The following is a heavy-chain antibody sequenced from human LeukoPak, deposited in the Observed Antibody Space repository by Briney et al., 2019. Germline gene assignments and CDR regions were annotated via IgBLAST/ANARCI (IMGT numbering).Heavy chain of an antibody. J-gene: IGHJ4*02. CDR1: GGSISSSSYY. D-gene: IGHD3-22*01. Sequence: PSETLSLTCTVSGGSISSSSYYWGWIRQPPGKGLEWIGSIYYSGSTYYNPSLKSRVTISVDTSKNQFSLKLSPVTAADTAVYYCARDSLDSSGYLYYFDYWGQGTLVTVSS. CDR3: ARDSLDSSGYLYYFDY. CDR2: IYYSGST. V-gene: IGHV4-39*07.